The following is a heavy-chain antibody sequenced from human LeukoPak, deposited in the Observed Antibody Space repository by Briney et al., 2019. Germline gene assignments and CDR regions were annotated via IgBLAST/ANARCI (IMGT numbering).Heavy chain of an antibody. Sequence: PSETLSLTCTVSGGSISSGGYYWSWIRQPPGKGLEWIGYIYYSGSTNYNPSLKSRVTISVDTSKNQFSLKLSSVTAADTAVYYCARGRRKKGSSSWFYFDYWGQGTLVTVSS. V-gene: IGHV4-61*08. D-gene: IGHD6-13*01. CDR1: GGSISSGGYY. CDR3: ARGRRKKGSSSWFYFDY. J-gene: IGHJ4*02. CDR2: IYYSGST.